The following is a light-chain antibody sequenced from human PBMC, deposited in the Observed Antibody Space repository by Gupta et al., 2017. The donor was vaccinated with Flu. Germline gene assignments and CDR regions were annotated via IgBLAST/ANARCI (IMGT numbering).Light chain of an antibody. V-gene: IGKV1-5*03. CDR1: QSISSW. J-gene: IGKJ1*01. Sequence: DIQMTQSPSTLSASVGDRVTITCRASQSISSWLAWYQQKPGKVPKLLIYEASRLESGVPSRFSGSGYGKEFTLTSSSRQPDDGATYYCQRDDSLWTFGQGTRVEIK. CDR2: EAS. CDR3: QRDDSLWT.